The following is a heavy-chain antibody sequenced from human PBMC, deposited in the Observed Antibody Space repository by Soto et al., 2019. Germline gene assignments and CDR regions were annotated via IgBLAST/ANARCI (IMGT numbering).Heavy chain of an antibody. D-gene: IGHD6-19*01. Sequence: QVQLVQSGAEVKKPGASVKVSCKVSGYRVTALCMHWVRQAPGGGLEWMAAFDPEDGERVYAQKFQGRLTMTEDTSTDTAYMELTSLRSGDMAVYYCATSRWLGGDWFDPWGQGTLVIVSS. CDR3: ATSRWLGGDWFDP. J-gene: IGHJ5*02. V-gene: IGHV1-24*01. CDR1: GYRVTALC. CDR2: FDPEDGER.